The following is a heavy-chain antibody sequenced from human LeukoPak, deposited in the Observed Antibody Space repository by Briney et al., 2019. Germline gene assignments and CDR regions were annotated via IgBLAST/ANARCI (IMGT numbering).Heavy chain of an antibody. Sequence: ASVKASCKASGYSFTSYGIGWVRQAPGQGLEWMGWISGFNDDTNYVQKFQGRVTMTTDTSTSTAYMELRSLRSDDTAVYYCARDTYSDYVYDYWGQGTLVTVSS. CDR2: ISGFNDDT. D-gene: IGHD4-11*01. V-gene: IGHV1-18*04. CDR1: GYSFTSYG. J-gene: IGHJ4*02. CDR3: ARDTYSDYVYDY.